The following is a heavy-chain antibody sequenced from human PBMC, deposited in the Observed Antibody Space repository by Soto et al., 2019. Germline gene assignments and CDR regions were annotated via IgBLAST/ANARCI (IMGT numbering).Heavy chain of an antibody. CDR1: GYSFPKYY. V-gene: IGHV5-51*01. J-gene: IGHJ4*02. CDR3: AYTEPAATGIEAVDY. CDR2: IYPDDSDT. D-gene: IGHD6-13*01. Sequence: GESLKISCKGSGYSFPKYYIGWVRQMPGKDLEWMAIIYPDDSDTRYSPSFQGQVTISADKSISTAYLQWSSLKASDTAMYYCAYTEPAATGIEAVDYWGQGTLVTVSS.